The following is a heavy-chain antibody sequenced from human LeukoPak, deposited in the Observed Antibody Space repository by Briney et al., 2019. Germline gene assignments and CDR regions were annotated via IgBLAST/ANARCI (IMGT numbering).Heavy chain of an antibody. D-gene: IGHD3-9*01. CDR3: AKDGLDHYDILTGYYAYFDY. Sequence: HPGGSLRLSCAASGFTFSSYAMSWVRQAPGKGLEWVSAISGSGGSTYYADSVKGRFTISRDNSKNTLYLQMNSLRAEDTAVYYCAKDGLDHYDILTGYYAYFDYWGQGTLVTVSS. V-gene: IGHV3-23*01. J-gene: IGHJ4*02. CDR2: ISGSGGST. CDR1: GFTFSSYA.